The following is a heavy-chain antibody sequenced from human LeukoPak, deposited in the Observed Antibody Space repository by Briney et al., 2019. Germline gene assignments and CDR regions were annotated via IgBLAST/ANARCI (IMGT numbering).Heavy chain of an antibody. Sequence: SVKVSCKASGGTFSSYAISWVRQAPGQGLEWMGRIIPILGIANYAQKFQGRVTITADKSTSTAYMELSSLRSEDTAVYYCARDGVDIGWFDAWGQGTLVTVSS. D-gene: IGHD5-12*01. CDR1: GGTFSSYA. CDR2: IIPILGIA. CDR3: ARDGVDIGWFDA. J-gene: IGHJ5*02. V-gene: IGHV1-69*04.